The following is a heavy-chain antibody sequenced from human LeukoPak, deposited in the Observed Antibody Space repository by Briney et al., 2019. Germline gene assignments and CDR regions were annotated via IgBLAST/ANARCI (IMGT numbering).Heavy chain of an antibody. CDR3: ARDRGSGSYDYYYGMDV. CDR2: IYYSGST. J-gene: IGHJ6*02. D-gene: IGHD3-10*01. Sequence: SETLSLTCTVSGGSISSYYWSWIRQPPGKGLEWIGYIYYSGSTNYNPSLKSRVTISVDTSKNQFSLKLSSVTAADTAVYYCARDRGSGSYDYYYGMDVWGQGTTVTVS. V-gene: IGHV4-59*01. CDR1: GGSISSYY.